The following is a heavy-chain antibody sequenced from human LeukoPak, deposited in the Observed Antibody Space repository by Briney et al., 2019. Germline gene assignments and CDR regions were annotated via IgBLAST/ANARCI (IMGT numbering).Heavy chain of an antibody. CDR2: IIPIFGTA. CDR3: ARDTVAGSGISIVGWFDP. CDR1: GGTFISYA. J-gene: IGHJ5*02. Sequence: GASVKVSCKASGGTFISYAISWVRQAPGQGLEWMGGIIPIFGTANYAQKFQGRVTITADESTSTAYMELSSLRSEDTAVYYCARDTVAGSGISIVGWFDPWGQGTLVTVSS. D-gene: IGHD3-10*01. V-gene: IGHV1-69*13.